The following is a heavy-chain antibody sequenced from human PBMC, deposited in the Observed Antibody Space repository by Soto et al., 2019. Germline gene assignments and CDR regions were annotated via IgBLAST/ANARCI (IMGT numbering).Heavy chain of an antibody. CDR3: SRDLWGNCGSDCYPRDF. CDR2: MYNTGST. J-gene: IGHJ6*02. D-gene: IGHD2-21*02. Sequence: SETLSLTCTVSGGSISRYYWSWIRQPPGKGLEWIGYMYNTGSTVYNPPFKSRVTISVDTSKNQFSLKLNSVTAADTAFYFCSRDLWGNCGSDCYPRDFWGQGTTVTGTS. CDR1: GGSISRYY. V-gene: IGHV4-59*01.